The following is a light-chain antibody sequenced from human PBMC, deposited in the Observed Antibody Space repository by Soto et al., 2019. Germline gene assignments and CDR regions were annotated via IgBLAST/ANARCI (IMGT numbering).Light chain of an antibody. CDR1: QTVRNNY. CDR2: DAS. CDR3: QQYNSYST. V-gene: IGKV3-20*01. J-gene: IGKJ1*01. Sequence: EFVLTQSPGTLSLSPGERATLSCRASQTVRNNYLAWYQQKPGQAPRLLIYDASSRATGIPDRFSGGGSGTDFTLTISRLEPEDFAVYYCQQYNSYSTFGQGTKVDIK.